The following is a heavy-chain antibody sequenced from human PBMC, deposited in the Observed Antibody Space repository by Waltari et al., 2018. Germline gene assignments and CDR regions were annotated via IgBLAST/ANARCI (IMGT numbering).Heavy chain of an antibody. V-gene: IGHV1-69*12. CDR1: GGTFSSYA. D-gene: IGHD1-7*01. CDR2: IIPIFGTA. Sequence: QVQLVQSGAEVKKPGSSVKVSCKASGGTFSSYAISWVRQAPGQGLEWMGGIIPIFGTANDAQKFQGRVTITADESTSTAYMELSSLRSEDTAVYYCAREAYNWNYEPRELDVWGQGTTVTVSS. J-gene: IGHJ6*02. CDR3: AREAYNWNYEPRELDV.